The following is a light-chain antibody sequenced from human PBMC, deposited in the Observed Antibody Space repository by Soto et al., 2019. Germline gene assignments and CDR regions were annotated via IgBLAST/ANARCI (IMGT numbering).Light chain of an antibody. CDR2: DAS. V-gene: IGKV3-11*01. Sequence: EIVLTQSPATLSLSPGERATLSCRASQSVSSFLAWYQQKPGQAPRLLIYDASKRATRIPTRFSGSGSGTDFTLTISRLEPEDFAVYYCQQRINWPLTFGGGTKVGTK. CDR3: QQRINWPLT. J-gene: IGKJ4*01. CDR1: QSVSSF.